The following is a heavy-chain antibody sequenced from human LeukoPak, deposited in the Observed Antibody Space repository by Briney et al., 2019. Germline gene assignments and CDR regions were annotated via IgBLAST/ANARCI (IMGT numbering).Heavy chain of an antibody. V-gene: IGHV1-2*02. CDR2: INPNSGGT. CDR1: GYTFTGYY. J-gene: IGHJ3*02. D-gene: IGHD3-9*01. CDR3: ARDILTADAFDI. Sequence: ASVKVSCKASGYTFTGYYMHWVRQAPGQGLEWMGWINPNSGGTNYAQKFQGRVTMTRDTSISTAYMELSRLRSDDTAVYYCARDILTADAFDIWGQGTMVTVSS.